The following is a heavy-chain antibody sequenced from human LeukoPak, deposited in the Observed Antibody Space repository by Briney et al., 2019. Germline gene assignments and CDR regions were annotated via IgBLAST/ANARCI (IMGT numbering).Heavy chain of an antibody. CDR2: ISSSGSTI. CDR3: ALLRGWFSQLYDY. D-gene: IGHD2-15*01. CDR1: GFTFSSYE. Sequence: GGSLRPSCAASGFTFSSYEMNWVRQAPGKGLEWVSYISSSGSTIYYADSVKGRFTISRDNSKNTLYLQMNSLRAEDTAVYYCALLRGWFSQLYDYWGQGTLVTVSS. V-gene: IGHV3-48*03. J-gene: IGHJ4*02.